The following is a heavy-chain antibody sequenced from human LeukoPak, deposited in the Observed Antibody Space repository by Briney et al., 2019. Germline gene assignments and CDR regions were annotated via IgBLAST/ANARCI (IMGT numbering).Heavy chain of an antibody. CDR2: ISSSKTAI. CDR1: GFTFNTYN. V-gene: IGHV3-21*01. D-gene: IGHD2-15*01. Sequence: GGSLRLSCAASGFTFNTYNMNWVRQAPGKGLEWVSSISSSKTAIYYADSVRGRFTISRDNVKNSLYLQMNSLRAEDTAVYYCVREGRSISVWCSGGSCYDFDYWGQGTLVTVSS. J-gene: IGHJ4*02. CDR3: VREGRSISVWCSGGSCYDFDY.